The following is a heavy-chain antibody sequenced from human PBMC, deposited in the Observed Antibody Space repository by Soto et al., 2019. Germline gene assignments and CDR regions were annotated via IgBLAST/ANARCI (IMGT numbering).Heavy chain of an antibody. CDR2: IIPILGIA. D-gene: IGHD6-19*01. CDR1: GGTFSSYT. Sequence: SVKVSCKASGGTFSSYTISWVRQAPGQGLEWMGRIIPILGIANYAQKFQGRVTITADKSTSTAYMELSSLRSEDTAVYYCARTRLDSSGWYDAFDIWGQGTMVTVSS. V-gene: IGHV1-69*02. J-gene: IGHJ3*02. CDR3: ARTRLDSSGWYDAFDI.